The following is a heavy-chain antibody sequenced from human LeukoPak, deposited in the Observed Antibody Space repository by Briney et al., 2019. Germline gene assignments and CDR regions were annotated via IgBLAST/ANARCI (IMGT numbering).Heavy chain of an antibody. CDR1: GYTFSGYY. J-gene: IGHJ5*02. CDR2: INPNSGGT. CDR3: ARAADYYGSGSPNWFDP. D-gene: IGHD3-10*01. Sequence: ASVKVSCKASGYTFSGYYMHWVRQAPGQGLEWMGWINPNSGGTNYAQKFQGRVTMTRDTSISTAYMELSRLRSDDTAVYYCARAADYYGSGSPNWFDPWGQGTLVTVSS. V-gene: IGHV1-2*02.